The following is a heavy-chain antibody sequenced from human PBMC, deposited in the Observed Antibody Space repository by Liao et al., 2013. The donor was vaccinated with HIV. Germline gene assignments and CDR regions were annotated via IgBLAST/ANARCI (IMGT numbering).Heavy chain of an antibody. Sequence: QLQLQESGPGLVKPSETLSLTCTVSGGSISSSSYYWGWIRQPPGKGLEWIGSIYYSRSTYYNPSLKSRVTISVDTSKNQFSLRLSSVTAADTAVYYCARRHDQGGAFDLWGRGQWSPSLQ. D-gene: IGHD1-26*01. CDR1: GGSISSSSYY. J-gene: IGHJ3*01. V-gene: IGHV4-39*07. CDR3: ARRHDQGGAFDL. CDR2: IYYSRST.